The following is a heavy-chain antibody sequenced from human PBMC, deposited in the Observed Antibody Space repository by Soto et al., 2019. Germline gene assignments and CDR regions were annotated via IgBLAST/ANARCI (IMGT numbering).Heavy chain of an antibody. Sequence: ASVKVSCKASGYTFSSYAMHWVRQAPGQRLEWMGWINAGYGNTKSSQKFQDRVTISRDTSASTAYMELTSLRSEDTAVYYCARDTGDGNFDFWGQGTRVPVCS. CDR1: GYTFSSYA. V-gene: IGHV1-3*01. J-gene: IGHJ4*02. CDR3: ARDTGDGNFDF. D-gene: IGHD7-27*01. CDR2: INAGYGNT.